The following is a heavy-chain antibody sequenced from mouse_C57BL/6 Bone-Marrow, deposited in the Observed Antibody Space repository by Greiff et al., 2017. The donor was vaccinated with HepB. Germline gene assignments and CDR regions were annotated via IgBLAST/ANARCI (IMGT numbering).Heavy chain of an antibody. CDR2: ISNGGGST. V-gene: IGHV5-12*01. Sequence: EVQLVESGGGLVQPGGSLKLSCAASGFTFSDYYMYWVRQTPEKRLEWVAYISNGGGSTYYPDTVKGRFTISRDNAKNTLYLQMSRLKSEDTAMYYCARRDSSGYYFDYWGQGTTLTVSS. D-gene: IGHD3-2*02. J-gene: IGHJ2*01. CDR3: ARRDSSGYYFDY. CDR1: GFTFSDYY.